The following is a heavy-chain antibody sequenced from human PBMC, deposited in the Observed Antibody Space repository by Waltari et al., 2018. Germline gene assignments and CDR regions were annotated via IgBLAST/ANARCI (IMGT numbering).Heavy chain of an antibody. CDR1: GGTFSSYA. V-gene: IGHV1-69*01. Sequence: QVQLVQSGAEVKKPGSSVKVSCKASGGTFSSYAISWVRQAPGQGLEGMGGIIPIFGTANYAQKFQGRVTITADESTSTAYMELSSLRSEDTAVYYCARTASPVLRLGELSKSAYFDYWGQGTLVTVSS. J-gene: IGHJ4*02. D-gene: IGHD3-16*02. CDR2: IIPIFGTA. CDR3: ARTASPVLRLGELSKSAYFDY.